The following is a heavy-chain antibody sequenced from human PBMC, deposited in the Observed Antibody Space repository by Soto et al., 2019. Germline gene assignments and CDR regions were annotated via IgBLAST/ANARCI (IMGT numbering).Heavy chain of an antibody. CDR2: IYSGGST. CDR3: ASLAHTPPSTIRDYYYYGMDV. Sequence: PGGSLRLSCASSGFTVSSNYMSLVRQAPGKGLEWVSVIYSGGSTYYADSVKGRFTISRHNSKNTLYLQMNSLRAEDTAVYNCASLAHTPPSTIRDYYYYGMDVWGQGTTVTVSS. J-gene: IGHJ6*02. CDR1: GFTVSSNY. D-gene: IGHD2-2*02. V-gene: IGHV3-53*04.